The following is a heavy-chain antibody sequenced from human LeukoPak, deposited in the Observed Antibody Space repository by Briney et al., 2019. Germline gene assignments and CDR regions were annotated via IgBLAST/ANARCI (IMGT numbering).Heavy chain of an antibody. CDR2: TNLHGTAV. Sequence: GGSLRLSCAVSVLSFRNYWMHWVRQAPGKGLVWVARTNLHGTAVDYADPVKGRFTISRDNSKNMLFLQMNSLRVEDTAVYYCASAYTYVRLGDHWGQGTLVTVSP. D-gene: IGHD3-10*02. J-gene: IGHJ4*02. V-gene: IGHV3-74*01. CDR1: VLSFRNYW. CDR3: ASAYTYVRLGDH.